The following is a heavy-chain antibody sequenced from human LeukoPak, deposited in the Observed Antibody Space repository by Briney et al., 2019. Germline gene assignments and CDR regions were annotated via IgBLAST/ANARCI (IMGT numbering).Heavy chain of an antibody. CDR2: ISYDGSNK. D-gene: IGHD2-15*01. V-gene: IGHV3-30-3*01. CDR1: GLTFSSYA. J-gene: IGHJ4*02. Sequence: GGPLTLSCAASGLTFSSYAMHWLRQAPGKGLEWVAVISYDGSNKYYADSVKGRFTISRDNSKNTLYMQMNSLRAEDTAVYYCARDPDVGGSAYVFAYWGQGTLVTVSS. CDR3: ARDPDVGGSAYVFAY.